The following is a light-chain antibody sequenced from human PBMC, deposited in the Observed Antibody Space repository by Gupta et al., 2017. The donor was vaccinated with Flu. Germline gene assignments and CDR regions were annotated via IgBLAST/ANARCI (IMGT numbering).Light chain of an antibody. Sequence: GTLSLSPGERASLSGRASQSVTSRYFAWYQQKPGQAPRLLIYGASSRATGIPDRFSGSGSGTDFTLIITSLEPEDFAVYYCQQYDSSPYTFGQGTKLEIK. J-gene: IGKJ2*01. CDR2: GAS. CDR1: QSVTSRY. V-gene: IGKV3-20*01. CDR3: QQYDSSPYT.